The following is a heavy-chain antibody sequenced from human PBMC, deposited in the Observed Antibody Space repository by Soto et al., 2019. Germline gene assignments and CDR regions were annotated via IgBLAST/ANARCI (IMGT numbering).Heavy chain of an antibody. J-gene: IGHJ4*02. CDR1: GFTFSDYA. V-gene: IGHV3-30*18. CDR3: AKGGRQWLVTSDFNY. Sequence: VQLVESGGGVVQPGRSLRLSCAASGFTFSDYAMHWVRQAPGKGLEWVAVVSHDGRNTHYADSVKGRFTISRDGSKNRVSLEITSPRAEDTAVYYCAKGGRQWLVTSDFNYWGQGALVTISS. D-gene: IGHD6-19*01. CDR2: VSHDGRNT.